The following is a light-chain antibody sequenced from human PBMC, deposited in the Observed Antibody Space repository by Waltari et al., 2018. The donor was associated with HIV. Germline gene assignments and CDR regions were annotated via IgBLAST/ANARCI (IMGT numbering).Light chain of an antibody. CDR1: NLGRNR. J-gene: IGLJ2*01. CDR2: DDV. Sequence: SYVLTHAPSLSVAPGQPAPISCGNLGRNRVPWYRQKPRRAPLFVVLDDVDRSSGIPARFSGARSGERATLTISGVEAGDEADYYCQVWDRGYKEAVFGGGT. V-gene: IGLV3-21*02. CDR3: QVWDRGYKEAV.